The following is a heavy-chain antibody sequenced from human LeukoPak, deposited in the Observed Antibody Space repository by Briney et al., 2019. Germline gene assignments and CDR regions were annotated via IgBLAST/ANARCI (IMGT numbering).Heavy chain of an antibody. CDR2: IYYSGST. CDR1: GASISSYY. D-gene: IGHD4-17*01. J-gene: IGHJ4*02. Sequence: SETLSLTCTVSGASISSYYWSWIRQPPGKGLEWIGYIYYSGSTNYNPSLQSRVTISVSTSKNQFSLKLTSVTAADTAVYYCAREPTLTTFGYWGQGTLVTVSS. V-gene: IGHV4-59*01. CDR3: AREPTLTTFGY.